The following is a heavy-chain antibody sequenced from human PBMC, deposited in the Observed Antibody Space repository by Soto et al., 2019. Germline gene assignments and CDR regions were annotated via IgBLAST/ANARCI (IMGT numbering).Heavy chain of an antibody. V-gene: IGHV3-30-3*01. J-gene: IGHJ4*02. CDR3: ARDPWARYYYDSSVVGGYFDY. D-gene: IGHD3-22*01. CDR1: GFTYSSYA. Sequence: QVQLVESGGGVVQPGRSLRLSCAASGFTYSSYAMHWVRQAPGKGLEWVAVISYDGSNKYYADSVKGRFTISRANSKNTLYLPMNSLRAEDTAVYYCARDPWARYYYDSSVVGGYFDYWGQGTLFTVSS. CDR2: ISYDGSNK.